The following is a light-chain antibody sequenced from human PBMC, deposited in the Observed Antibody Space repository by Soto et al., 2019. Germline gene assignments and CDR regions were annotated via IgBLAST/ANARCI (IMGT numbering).Light chain of an antibody. J-gene: IGKJ5*01. CDR2: DTS. V-gene: IGKV3-11*01. CDR1: QIVRKTY. Sequence: EFVLTQSPGTLSLSPGGRATLSCRASQIVRKTYLAWYQQKPGQPPRLLIYDTSNRATGIPARFSGSRSGTDFTLTISSLEHEDFGVYFCHQRNKFGQGTRLEIK. CDR3: HQRNK.